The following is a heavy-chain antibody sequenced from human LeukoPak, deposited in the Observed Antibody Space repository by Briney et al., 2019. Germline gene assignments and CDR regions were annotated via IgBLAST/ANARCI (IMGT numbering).Heavy chain of an antibody. CDR2: INSDGSST. CDR3: AKDYGDH. J-gene: IGHJ4*02. V-gene: IGHV3-74*01. CDR1: GFSVGTNY. Sequence: GSLRLSCAASGFSVGTNYMTWVRQAPGKGLVWVSRINSDGSSTSYADSVKGRFTISRDNAKNTLYLQMNSLRAEDTAVYYCAKDYGDHWGQGTLVTVSS. D-gene: IGHD4-17*01.